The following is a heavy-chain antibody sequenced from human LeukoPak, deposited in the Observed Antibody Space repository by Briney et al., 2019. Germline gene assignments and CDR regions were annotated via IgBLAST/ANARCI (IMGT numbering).Heavy chain of an antibody. V-gene: IGHV3-7*03. CDR3: VRSRGWVADH. J-gene: IGHJ4*02. Sequence: GGSLRLSCAASGLTVSSYWMNWVRLAPGKGPEWVANIKEDRSEKYYVDSVKGRFTISRDNAKNSLYLQMDSLRAEDTAIYYFVRSRGWVADHWGQGTLATVSS. CDR1: GLTVSSYW. CDR2: IKEDRSEK. D-gene: IGHD6-19*01.